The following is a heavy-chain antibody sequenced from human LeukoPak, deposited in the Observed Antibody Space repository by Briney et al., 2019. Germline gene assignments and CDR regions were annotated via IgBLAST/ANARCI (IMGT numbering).Heavy chain of an antibody. CDR2: ISGSGGTT. V-gene: IGHV3-23*01. J-gene: IGHJ5*02. CDR1: GFTFTDYA. Sequence: GGSLRLSCAASGFTFTDYAMTWVRQAPGRGLEWVSAISGSGGTTHYAESVKGRYTISRDNSKTTLYLQMNSLRAEDTAVYYCARAWPWYDPWGQGTLVTVSS. CDR3: ARAWPWYDP.